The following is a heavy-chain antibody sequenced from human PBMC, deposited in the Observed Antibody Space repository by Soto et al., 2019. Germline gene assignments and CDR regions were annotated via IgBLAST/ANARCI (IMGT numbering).Heavy chain of an antibody. CDR1: GFFISSGNY. J-gene: IGHJ3*01. Sequence: PSETLSLTCAVSGFFISSGNYWGWIRKPPGKGLEWMGSIFHGGNTYYNPSLKSRVTISVDMSKNQFSLKLNSVTAADTAVYYCARARWYDAFELWGQGTVVTASS. V-gene: IGHV4-38-2*01. D-gene: IGHD2-15*01. CDR2: IFHGGNT. CDR3: ARARWYDAFEL.